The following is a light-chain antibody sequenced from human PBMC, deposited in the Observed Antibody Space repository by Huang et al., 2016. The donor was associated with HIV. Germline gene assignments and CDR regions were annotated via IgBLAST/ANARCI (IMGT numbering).Light chain of an antibody. CDR1: HSVDSD. J-gene: IGKJ4*01. Sequence: EIEMTQSRATLSVSPGERATLSCRASHSVDSDLAWYQQKPGQAPRLLIYDASTRATGISAKVNGTGSGTEFSLSITNLQSEDFAVYYCQQYNDWPPLTFGGGTKVEI. CDR3: QQYNDWPPLT. CDR2: DAS. V-gene: IGKV3-15*01.